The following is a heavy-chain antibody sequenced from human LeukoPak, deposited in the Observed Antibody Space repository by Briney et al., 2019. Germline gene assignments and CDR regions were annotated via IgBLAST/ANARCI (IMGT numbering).Heavy chain of an antibody. V-gene: IGHV3-74*01. J-gene: IGHJ6*02. D-gene: IGHD5-18*01. CDR1: GFIVSGDF. CDR3: ARDAVDTANAV. Sequence: GGSLRLSCAASGFIVSGDFMSWVRQAPGKGLVWVSHINSDGSITSYADSVKGRFTISRDNAKNTLYLQMNSLRAEDTAVYYCARDAVDTANAVWGQGTTVTVSS. CDR2: INSDGSIT.